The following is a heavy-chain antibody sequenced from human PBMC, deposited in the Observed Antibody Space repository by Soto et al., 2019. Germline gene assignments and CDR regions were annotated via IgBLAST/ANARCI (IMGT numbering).Heavy chain of an antibody. J-gene: IGHJ5*01. D-gene: IGHD1-1*01. CDR2: LSVFNGYA. CDR3: SKNGTSWFAS. V-gene: IGHV1-18*01. CDR1: GYSFHNSG. Sequence: QVQLVQSGPELKKPGASVKVSCKTSGYSFHNSGISWVRQAPGQGLAWMGWLSVFNGYAHSAQKFQGRVIMTADTFTSTAYMESRGLSSDDTAMYYCSKNGTSWFASWGQGTPVTVSS.